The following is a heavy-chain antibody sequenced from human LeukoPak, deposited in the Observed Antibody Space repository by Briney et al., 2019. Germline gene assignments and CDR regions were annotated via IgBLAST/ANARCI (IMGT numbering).Heavy chain of an antibody. CDR1: GYTFTGYY. V-gene: IGHV1-2*06. D-gene: IGHD2-8*01. CDR3: ARDSEWGKSWFDP. Sequence: ASVKVSCKASGYTFTGYYMHWVRQAPGQGLEWMGRINPNSGGTNYAQKFQGRVTMTRDTSISTAYMELSRLRSDDTAVYYCARDSEWGKSWFDPWGQGTLVTVSS. J-gene: IGHJ5*02. CDR2: INPNSGGT.